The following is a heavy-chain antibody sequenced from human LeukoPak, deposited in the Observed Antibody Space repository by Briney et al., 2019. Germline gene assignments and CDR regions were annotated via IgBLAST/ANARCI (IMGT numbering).Heavy chain of an antibody. V-gene: IGHV4-39*01. D-gene: IGHD4-23*01. CDR2: LDSRGST. J-gene: IGHJ6*03. CDR3: SRSHDYGGLYFYYYMDV. Sequence: PSETLSLTCTVSGGSISSRSDYWGWIRQTPGKGLEWIGNLDSRGSTYYNPSLKSRVTISVGTSKNQFSLNLRSVTAADTAIYFCSRSHDYGGLYFYYYMDVWGKGTTVTVSS. CDR1: GGSISSRSDY.